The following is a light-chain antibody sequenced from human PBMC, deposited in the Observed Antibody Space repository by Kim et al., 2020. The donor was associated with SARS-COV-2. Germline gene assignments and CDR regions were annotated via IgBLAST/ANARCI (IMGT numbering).Light chain of an antibody. V-gene: IGLV2-14*03. CDR1: SSDVGGYDY. CDR2: DVS. Sequence: QLITISCTGTSSDVGGYDYVPWYQPHPGTAPNLMIYDVSNRPSGFSNRFSGSKSGNTASLTISGLQAEDEADYYCSSYTSSSTPWVFGGGTKLTVL. CDR3: SSYTSSSTPWV. J-gene: IGLJ3*02.